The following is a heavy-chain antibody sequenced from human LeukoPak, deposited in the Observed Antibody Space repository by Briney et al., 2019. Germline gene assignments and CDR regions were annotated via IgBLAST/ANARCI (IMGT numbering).Heavy chain of an antibody. CDR1: GGSISSYY. V-gene: IGHV4-4*07. D-gene: IGHD2-21*02. Sequence: SETLSLTCTVSGGSISSYYWSWIRQPAGKGLECIGRIYASGNTNYNPSLKSRVTMSVDTSKNLFALKLSSVTAADTAVYCCARQGVATAIDYWGQGTLVTVSS. J-gene: IGHJ4*02. CDR2: IYASGNT. CDR3: ARQGVATAIDY.